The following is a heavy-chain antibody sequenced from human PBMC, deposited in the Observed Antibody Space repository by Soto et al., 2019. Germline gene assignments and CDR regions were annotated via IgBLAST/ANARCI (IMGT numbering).Heavy chain of an antibody. CDR2: IYYSGST. CDR3: ARDKITGLFDY. Sequence: TSETLSLTCTVSGGSISSSSYYWGWIRQPPGKGLEWAGTIYYSGSTYYNPSLESRVIISVDTSKNQFSLKLTSVTAADTAVYYCARDKITGLFDYWGQGTLVTVSS. D-gene: IGHD2-8*02. J-gene: IGHJ4*02. V-gene: IGHV4-39*02. CDR1: GGSISSSSYY.